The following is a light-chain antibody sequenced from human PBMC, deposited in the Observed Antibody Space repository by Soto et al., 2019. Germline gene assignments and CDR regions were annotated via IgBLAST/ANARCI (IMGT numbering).Light chain of an antibody. J-gene: IGKJ3*01. CDR2: GTS. CDR1: QNINSRY. V-gene: IGKV3-20*01. Sequence: EIVLTQSPGTLSLSPGERATLSCRASQNINSRYLAWYQQKPGQAPRLLIYGTSSSATGIPDRFSGSGSGTEFSLTISRLEPEDFAVYYCQQFGSSPGFTFGPGTKVDIK. CDR3: QQFGSSPGFT.